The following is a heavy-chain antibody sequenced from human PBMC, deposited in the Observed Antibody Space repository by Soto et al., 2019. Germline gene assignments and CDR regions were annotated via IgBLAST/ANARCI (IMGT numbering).Heavy chain of an antibody. D-gene: IGHD2-2*01. V-gene: IGHV3-30*18. CDR2: VSSDGNNK. J-gene: IGHJ5*02. CDR1: GFSFSNYG. CDR3: AKDRVIQLLPIWPDP. Sequence: GGSLRLSCVASGFSFSNYGMHWVRQAPGKGLEWVAFVSSDGNNKYYAESVKGRFTISRDNAKNTLYLQVDRLTVDDTAVYYCAKDRVIQLLPIWPDPWGQGTLVTVSS.